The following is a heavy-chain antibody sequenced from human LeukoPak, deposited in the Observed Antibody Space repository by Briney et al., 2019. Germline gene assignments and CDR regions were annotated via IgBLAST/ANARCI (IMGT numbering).Heavy chain of an antibody. J-gene: IGHJ4*02. V-gene: IGHV3-30-3*01. CDR3: AKDLSGSYCPGDY. CDR2: TSPDGINR. D-gene: IGHD3-10*01. CDR1: GFTFSSYV. Sequence: GRSLRLSCGASGFTFSSYVMHWVRQAPGKGLEWVAATSPDGINRHYADSVKGRITISRDNLQNTLYLQMNSLIPEDTAVYYCAKDLSGSYCPGDYWGQGTLVTVSS.